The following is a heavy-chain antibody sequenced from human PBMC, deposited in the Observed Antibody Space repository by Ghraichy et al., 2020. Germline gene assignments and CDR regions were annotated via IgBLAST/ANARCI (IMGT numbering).Heavy chain of an antibody. D-gene: IGHD3-16*02. CDR1: GGSFSGYY. Sequence: SETLSLTCAVYGGSFSGYYWSWIRQPPGKGLEWIGEINHSGSTNYNPSLKSRVTISVDTSKNQFSLKLSSVTAADTAVYYCARTTAYYDYVWGSYRYQPLDYWGQGTLVTVSS. V-gene: IGHV4-34*01. CDR2: INHSGST. CDR3: ARTTAYYDYVWGSYRYQPLDY. J-gene: IGHJ4*02.